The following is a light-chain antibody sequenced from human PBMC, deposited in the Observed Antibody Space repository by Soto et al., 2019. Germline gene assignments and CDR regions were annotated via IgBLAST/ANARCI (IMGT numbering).Light chain of an antibody. V-gene: IGLV2-14*03. CDR1: SSDIGGYNY. Sequence: QSALTQPASVSGSPGQSITISCTGTSSDIGGYNYVSWYQHYPGKAPQLMIYGVTNRPSGVSNRFSGSKSGNTASLTISGLQAEDEADYYCSSYTSTSPLAVFGPGTKVTVI. CDR3: SSYTSTSPLAV. CDR2: GVT. J-gene: IGLJ1*01.